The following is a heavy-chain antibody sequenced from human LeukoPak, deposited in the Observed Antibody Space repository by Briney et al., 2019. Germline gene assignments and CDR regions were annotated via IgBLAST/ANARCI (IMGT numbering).Heavy chain of an antibody. Sequence: ASVKVSCKASGYTLTSYGISWVRQAPGQGLEWMGWISAYNGNTNYAQKLQGRVTMTTDTSTSTAYMELRSLRSDDTAVYYCARDTSSSWYSYYYGMDVWGQGTTVTVSS. V-gene: IGHV1-18*01. CDR1: GYTLTSYG. D-gene: IGHD6-13*01. CDR2: ISAYNGNT. J-gene: IGHJ6*02. CDR3: ARDTSSSWYSYYYGMDV.